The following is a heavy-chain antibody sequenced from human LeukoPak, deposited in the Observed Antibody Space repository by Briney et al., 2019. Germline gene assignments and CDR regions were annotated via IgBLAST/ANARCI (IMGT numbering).Heavy chain of an antibody. Sequence: GGSLRLSCAASGFTFSSYAMSWVRQAPGKGLEWVSAISGSGGSTYYADSVKGRFTISRDNSKNTLYLQMNSLRAEDTAVYYCARDHHSSGWTFDYWGQGTLVTVSS. CDR3: ARDHHSSGWTFDY. D-gene: IGHD6-19*01. CDR2: ISGSGGST. J-gene: IGHJ4*02. CDR1: GFTFSSYA. V-gene: IGHV3-23*01.